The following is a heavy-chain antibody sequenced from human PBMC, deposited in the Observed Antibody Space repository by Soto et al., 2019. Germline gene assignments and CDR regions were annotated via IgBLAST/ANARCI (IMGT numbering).Heavy chain of an antibody. Sequence: EVQLVESGGGLVQAGGSLRLSCAASGFTFSNYSMNWVRQAPGKGLEWVSYISSSSSTIYYADSVKGRFTISRDNAKNSLYLQMNSLRDEDTAVYYCAREGFFWSGYPFDYWGQGTLVTVSS. CDR3: AREGFFWSGYPFDY. J-gene: IGHJ4*02. CDR1: GFTFSNYS. CDR2: ISSSSSTI. V-gene: IGHV3-48*02. D-gene: IGHD3-3*01.